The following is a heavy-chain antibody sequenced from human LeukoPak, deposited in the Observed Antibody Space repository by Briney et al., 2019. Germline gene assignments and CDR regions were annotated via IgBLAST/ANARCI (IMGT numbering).Heavy chain of an antibody. Sequence: SETLSLTCTVSGGSISSYYWSWIRQPPGKGLEWIGYIYYSGSTNYNPSLKSRVTISVDTSKNQFSLKLSSVTAADTAVYYCARLRDYYDSSGYPSRPFDYWGQGTLVTVSS. V-gene: IGHV4-59*08. D-gene: IGHD3-22*01. CDR3: ARLRDYYDSSGYPSRPFDY. J-gene: IGHJ4*02. CDR1: GGSISSYY. CDR2: IYYSGST.